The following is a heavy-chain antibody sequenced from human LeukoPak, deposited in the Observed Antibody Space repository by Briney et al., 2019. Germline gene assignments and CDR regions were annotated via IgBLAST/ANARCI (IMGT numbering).Heavy chain of an antibody. Sequence: PGGSLRLSCAASGFPFSGYWMHWVRHAPGKGLVWVSRIYSDGTNTRYADSVKGRFTVSRDNAKNTLYLQMNSLRAEDTALYYCARDMYGDYVGHSFDLWGQGTLVTVSS. CDR3: ARDMYGDYVGHSFDL. V-gene: IGHV3-74*01. D-gene: IGHD4-17*01. J-gene: IGHJ4*02. CDR1: GFPFSGYW. CDR2: IYSDGTNT.